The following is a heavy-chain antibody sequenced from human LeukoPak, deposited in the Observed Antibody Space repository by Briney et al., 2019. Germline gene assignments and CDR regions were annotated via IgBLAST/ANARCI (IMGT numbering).Heavy chain of an antibody. CDR2: ISVYNVNT. J-gene: IGHJ4*02. D-gene: IGHD3-22*01. Sequence: GASVKVSCKASGYTFTGYYIHWVRQAPGQGLEWMGWISVYNVNTNSAQNLQGRVTMTTDTSTSTAYMELRSLRSDDTAVYYCARDRNSYYDSSGTLFDYWGQGTLVTVSS. CDR1: GYTFTGYY. V-gene: IGHV1-18*04. CDR3: ARDRNSYYDSSGTLFDY.